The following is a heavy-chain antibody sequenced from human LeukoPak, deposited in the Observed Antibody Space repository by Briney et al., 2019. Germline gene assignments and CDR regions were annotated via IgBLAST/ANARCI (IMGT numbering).Heavy chain of an antibody. V-gene: IGHV3-53*01. Sequence: PGGSLRLSCAASGFTVSSNYMSWVRQAPGKGLEWVSVIYSGGSTYYADSVKGRFTISRDNSKNTLYLQMNSLRAEDTAVYYCAKSLGRIAVAARSDYWGQGTLVTVSS. D-gene: IGHD6-19*01. J-gene: IGHJ4*02. CDR2: IYSGGST. CDR3: AKSLGRIAVAARSDY. CDR1: GFTVSSNY.